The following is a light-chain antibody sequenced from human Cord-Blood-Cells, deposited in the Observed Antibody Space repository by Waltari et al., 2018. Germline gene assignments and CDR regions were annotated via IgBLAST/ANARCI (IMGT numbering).Light chain of an antibody. V-gene: IGKV3-15*01. Sequence: IVMTQSPATLSVSPGERATLSCRASQSVSSNLAWYQQKPGQAPRLLIYGASTRATDIPARFSGSGSGTEFTLTISSLQSEDFAVYYCQQYNNWPPFTFGPGTKVDIK. CDR1: QSVSSN. J-gene: IGKJ3*01. CDR2: GAS. CDR3: QQYNNWPPFT.